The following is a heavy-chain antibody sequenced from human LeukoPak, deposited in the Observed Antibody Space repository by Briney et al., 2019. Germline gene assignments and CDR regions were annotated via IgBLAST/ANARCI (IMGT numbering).Heavy chain of an antibody. CDR2: ICISISYT. CDR1: GFXFSDYY. Sequence: GGSLRLSCADSGFXFSDYYISWVRQAPGKGVEWVSHICISISYTNYAASVKGRFTISTDNANNSLYLQMNSLRAEDTAVYYCASQGGYSSSWYLAFDIWGQGTMVTVSS. V-gene: IGHV3-11*03. D-gene: IGHD6-13*01. J-gene: IGHJ3*02. CDR3: ASQGGYSSSWYLAFDI.